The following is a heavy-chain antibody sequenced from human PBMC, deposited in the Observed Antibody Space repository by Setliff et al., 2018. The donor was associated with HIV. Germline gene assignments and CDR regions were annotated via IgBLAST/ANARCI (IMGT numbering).Heavy chain of an antibody. CDR2: IYSTGST. CDR3: ARDGGYSYGIGGITYYFDY. J-gene: IGHJ4*02. D-gene: IGHD5-18*01. CDR1: GGSFSGYY. V-gene: IGHV4-34*11. Sequence: SETLSLTCAVYGGSFSGYYWNWIRQPPGKGLEWIGHIYSTGSTNYNPSLKSRLTISVDKSKNQFSLKLSSVTAADTAVYYCARDGGYSYGIGGITYYFDYWGQGTLVTVSS.